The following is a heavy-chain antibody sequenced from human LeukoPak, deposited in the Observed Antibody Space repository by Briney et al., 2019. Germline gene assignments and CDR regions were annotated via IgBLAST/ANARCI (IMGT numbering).Heavy chain of an antibody. CDR3: ARAPITMVRGVKEGLDI. Sequence: PSQTLSLTCTVSGGSISSSSYYWGWIRQPPGKGLEWIGSIYYSGSTYYNPSLKSRVTISVDTSKNQFSLKLSSVTAADTAVYYCARAPITMVRGVKEGLDIWGQGTMVTVSS. J-gene: IGHJ3*02. V-gene: IGHV4-39*07. CDR2: IYYSGST. CDR1: GGSISSSSYY. D-gene: IGHD3-10*01.